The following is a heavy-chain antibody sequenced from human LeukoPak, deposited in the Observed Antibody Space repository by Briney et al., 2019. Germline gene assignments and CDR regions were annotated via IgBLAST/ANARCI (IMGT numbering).Heavy chain of an antibody. CDR1: GFTFSDYY. CDR3: AKSDWFDP. J-gene: IGHJ5*02. Sequence: PGGSLRLSCAASGFTFSDYYMSWIRQAPGKGLEWVSYISDRTSDTNYIDSVKGRFTISRDNAKNSLYLQMNSLRVEDTAVYYCAKSDWFDPWGQGTLVTVSS. V-gene: IGHV3-11*06. CDR2: ISDRTSDT.